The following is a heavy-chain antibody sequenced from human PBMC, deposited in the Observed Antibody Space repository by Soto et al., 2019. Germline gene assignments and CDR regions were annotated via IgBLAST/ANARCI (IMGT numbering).Heavy chain of an antibody. CDR1: GYSFTSYD. CDR3: ARVSMGSSSEDFQH. D-gene: IGHD6-6*01. CDR2: MNPNSGNT. J-gene: IGHJ1*01. Sequence: QVQLVQSGAEVKKPGASVKVSCKASGYSFTSYDINWVRQATGQGLEWMGWMNPNSGNTGYAQKFQGRVTMTRNTSISTAYMELSSLRSEDTAVYYCARVSMGSSSEDFQHWGQGALVTVSS. V-gene: IGHV1-8*01.